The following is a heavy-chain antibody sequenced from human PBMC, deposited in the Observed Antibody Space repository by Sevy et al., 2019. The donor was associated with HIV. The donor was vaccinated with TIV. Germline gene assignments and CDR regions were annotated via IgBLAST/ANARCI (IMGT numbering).Heavy chain of an antibody. V-gene: IGHV3-23*01. D-gene: IGHD3-22*01. Sequence: GGSLRLSCAASGFTFSSYAMSWVRQAPGKGLEWVSAISGSGGSTYYAHSVKGRLTISRDNSKNTLYLQMNSLRAEDTAVYYCARKNDYYDSSGSMRVYNAFDIWGQGTMVTVSS. J-gene: IGHJ3*02. CDR1: GFTFSSYA. CDR2: ISGSGGST. CDR3: ARKNDYYDSSGSMRVYNAFDI.